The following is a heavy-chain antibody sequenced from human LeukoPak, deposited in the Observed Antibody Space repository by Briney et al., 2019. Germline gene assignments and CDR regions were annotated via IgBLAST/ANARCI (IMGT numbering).Heavy chain of an antibody. J-gene: IGHJ4*02. D-gene: IGHD7-27*01. CDR2: TSYDGGNK. CDR3: AKGVLGRTQSVSAGLDY. V-gene: IGHV3-30*18. Sequence: PGGSLRLSCAASGFTFSDYGMHWVRQAPGKGLEWVTVTSYDGGNKYYADSVQGRFTISRDNSRNTLYLQMNSLRAEDTAVYYCAKGVLGRTQSVSAGLDYWGQGTLVTVSS. CDR1: GFTFSDYG.